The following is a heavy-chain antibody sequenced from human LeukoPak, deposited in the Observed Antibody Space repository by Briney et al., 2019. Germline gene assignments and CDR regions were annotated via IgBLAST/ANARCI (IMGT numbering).Heavy chain of an antibody. CDR2: IYHSGST. CDR3: ATLTGGDDAFDI. CDR1: GYSISSGYY. V-gene: IGHV4-38-2*02. D-gene: IGHD4-23*01. Sequence: SETLSLTCTVSGYSISSGYYWGWIRQPPGKGLEWIGSIYHSGSTYYNPSLKSRVTISVDTSKNQFSLKLNSVTPADTAVYYCATLTGGDDAFDIWGQGTMVTVSS. J-gene: IGHJ3*02.